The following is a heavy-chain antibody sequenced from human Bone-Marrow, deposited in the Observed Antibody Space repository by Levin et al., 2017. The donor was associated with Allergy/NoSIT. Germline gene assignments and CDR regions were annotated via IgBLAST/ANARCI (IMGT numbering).Heavy chain of an antibody. CDR1: GFTFSTYS. V-gene: IGHV3-23*01. CDR2: ISKTGINT. J-gene: IGHJ6*02. CDR3: AKDALITMAGGFYQYHGMDV. Sequence: GESLKISCAASGFTFSTYSMSWVRQAPGKGLEWVSSISKTGINTHYADSVKGRFIISRDNSKNTLYLQMNSLRAEDTAIYFCAKDALITMAGGFYQYHGMDVWGQGTTVTVSS. D-gene: IGHD6-19*01.